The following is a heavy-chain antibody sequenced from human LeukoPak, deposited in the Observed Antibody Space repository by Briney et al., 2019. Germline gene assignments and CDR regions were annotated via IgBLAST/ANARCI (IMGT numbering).Heavy chain of an antibody. V-gene: IGHV4-39*07. Sequence: SETLSLTCTVSGGSISSSSYYWGWIRQPPGKGLEWIGEINHSGSTNYNPSLKSRVTISVDTSKNQFSLKLSSVTAADTAVYYCARGRGSYYDYWGQGTLVTVSS. CDR2: INHSGST. J-gene: IGHJ4*02. D-gene: IGHD1-26*01. CDR3: ARGRGSYYDY. CDR1: GGSISSSSYY.